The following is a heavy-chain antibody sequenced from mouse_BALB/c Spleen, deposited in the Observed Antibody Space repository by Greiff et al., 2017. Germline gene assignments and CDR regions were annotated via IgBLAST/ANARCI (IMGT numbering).Heavy chain of an antibody. D-gene: IGHD1-1*01. CDR3: ARDYYGSRFAY. CDR2: IRNKANGYTT. CDR1: GFTFTDYY. Sequence: EVQLVESGGGLVQPGGSLRLSCATSGFTFTDYYMSWVRQPPGKALEWLGFIRNKANGYTTEYSASVKGRFTISRDNSQSILYLQMNTLRAEDSATYYCARDYYGSRFAYWGQGTLVTVSA. V-gene: IGHV7-3*02. J-gene: IGHJ3*01.